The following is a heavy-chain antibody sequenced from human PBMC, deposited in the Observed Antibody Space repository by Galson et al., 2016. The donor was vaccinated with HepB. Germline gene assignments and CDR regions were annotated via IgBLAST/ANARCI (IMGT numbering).Heavy chain of an antibody. V-gene: IGHV3-30-3*01. D-gene: IGHD2-15*01. CDR2: ISYDGSNT. CDR1: GFAFSRFA. J-gene: IGHJ4*02. Sequence: SLRLSCAASGFAFSRFAMHWVRQAPGKGLEWVALISYDGSNTYYPDSVKGRLTISRDNSKNTLFLQMDRLRADDTAVYFWARDSGPAWSYLDYWGQGSLVTVSS. CDR3: ARDSGPAWSYLDY.